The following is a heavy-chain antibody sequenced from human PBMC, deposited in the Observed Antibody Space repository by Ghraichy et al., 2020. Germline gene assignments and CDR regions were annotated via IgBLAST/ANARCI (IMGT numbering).Heavy chain of an antibody. Sequence: GGSLRLSCVGSGFTFSSYSMNWVRQSPGKGLEWVSYITSSSRTIFYADSVKGRFTVSRDNAQNSLYLQMNSLSDEDTAEYYCARGSRVVRFYYYDGMDVWCQGTTVTVSS. CDR2: ITSSSRTI. CDR3: ARGSRVVRFYYYDGMDV. CDR1: GFTFSSYS. V-gene: IGHV3-48*02. D-gene: IGHD4-23*01. J-gene: IGHJ6*02.